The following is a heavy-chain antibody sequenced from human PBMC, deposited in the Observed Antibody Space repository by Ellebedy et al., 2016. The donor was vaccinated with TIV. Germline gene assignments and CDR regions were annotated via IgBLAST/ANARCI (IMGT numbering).Heavy chain of an antibody. J-gene: IGHJ4*02. V-gene: IGHV2-26*01. CDR2: SSSYDEK. CDR3: ARAVKYCGGDCTHKFDY. D-gene: IGHD2-21*02. CDR1: GFSLSNIIMG. Sequence: SGPTLVKPKETLTLTCTVSGFSLSNIIMGVSWIRQAPGKALEWLAHSSSYDEKFYSTSLKTRLGISRDTSKSQVVLTMTNMDPVDAGTYYCARAVKYCGGDCTHKFDYWGQGAPVTVSS.